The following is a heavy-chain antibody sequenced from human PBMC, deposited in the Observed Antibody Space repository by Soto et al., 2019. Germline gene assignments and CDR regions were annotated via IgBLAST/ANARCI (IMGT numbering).Heavy chain of an antibody. D-gene: IGHD3-3*01. J-gene: IGHJ4*02. CDR3: ARAPLTIFGVVILYYFDY. CDR1: GFTFSSYS. V-gene: IGHV3-48*01. CDR2: ISSSSSTI. Sequence: EVQLVESGGGLVQPGGSLRLSCAASGFTFSSYSMNWVRQAPGKGLEWVSYISSSSSTIYYADSVKGRFTISRDNAKNSLYLQMNSLRAEDTAVYYCARAPLTIFGVVILYYFDYWGQGTLVTVSS.